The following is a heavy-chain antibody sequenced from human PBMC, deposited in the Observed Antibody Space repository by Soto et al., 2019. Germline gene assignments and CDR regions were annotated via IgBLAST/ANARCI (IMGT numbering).Heavy chain of an antibody. CDR3: AREGGAAALYWYFDL. Sequence: QVQLVQSGAEVKKPGSSVKVSCKASGGTFSSYAISWVRQAPGQGLEWMGGIIPIFGTANYAQKFQGRVTITADESTSTAYMELSSLRAEDTAVYDCAREGGAAALYWYFDLWGRGTLVTVSS. V-gene: IGHV1-69*12. CDR2: IIPIFGTA. D-gene: IGHD6-13*01. J-gene: IGHJ2*01. CDR1: GGTFSSYA.